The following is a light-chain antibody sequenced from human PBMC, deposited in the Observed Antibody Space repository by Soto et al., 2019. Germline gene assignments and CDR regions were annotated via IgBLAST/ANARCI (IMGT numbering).Light chain of an antibody. CDR3: QQYDIWPPYT. CDR2: DAS. CDR1: QNIRSS. Sequence: EVVMTQSPASLSSSPGERVTLSCRASQNIRSSLAWYQQRTGQAPRLLIYDASTRATGIPPRFSGGGSGTEFTVTINSLQYEYCAIYFFQQYDIWPPYTFRQGTKGEF. J-gene: IGKJ2*01. V-gene: IGKV3-15*01.